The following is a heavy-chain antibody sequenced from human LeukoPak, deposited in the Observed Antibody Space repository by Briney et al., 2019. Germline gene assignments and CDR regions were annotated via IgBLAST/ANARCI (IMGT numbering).Heavy chain of an antibody. CDR2: ISAYNGNT. D-gene: IGHD5-18*01. CDR1: GYTFTSYG. J-gene: IGHJ3*02. CDR3: ARDYDRGYSYGPPTAFDI. Sequence: ASVKVSCKASGYTFTSYGISWVRQAPGQGLEWMGWISAYNGNTNYAQKLQGRVTMTTDTSTSTAYMELRSLRSDDTAVYYCARDYDRGYSYGPPTAFDIWGQGTMVTVSS. V-gene: IGHV1-18*01.